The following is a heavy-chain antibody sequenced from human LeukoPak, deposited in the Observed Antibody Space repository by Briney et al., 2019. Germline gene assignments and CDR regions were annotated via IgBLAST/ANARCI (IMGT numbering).Heavy chain of an antibody. J-gene: IGHJ2*01. CDR1: GYTFTSYD. Sequence: ASVKVSCKASGYTFTSYDFNWVRQATGQRPEWMGWMSPNSGDTGYAQKFQDRVTITADESTSTAYMELSSLRSEDTAVYYCARATTAAIKGAYWYFDLWGRGTLVTVSS. CDR3: ARATTAAIKGAYWYFDL. V-gene: IGHV1-8*01. CDR2: MSPNSGDT. D-gene: IGHD2-2*02.